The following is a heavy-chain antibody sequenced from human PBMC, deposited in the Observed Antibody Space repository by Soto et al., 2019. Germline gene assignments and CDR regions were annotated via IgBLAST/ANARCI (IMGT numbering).Heavy chain of an antibody. D-gene: IGHD6-19*01. V-gene: IGHV3-30-3*01. CDR3: VRDPGSGWTHYYYYGMDV. CDR1: GFTFSSYA. J-gene: IGHJ6*02. Sequence: PGGSLRLSCAASGFTFSSYAMHWVRQAPGKGLEWVAVISYDGSNKYYVDSVKGRFTISRDNSKNTLYLQMNSLRVEDTAVYYCVRDPGSGWTHYYYYGMDVWGQGTTVTVS. CDR2: ISYDGSNK.